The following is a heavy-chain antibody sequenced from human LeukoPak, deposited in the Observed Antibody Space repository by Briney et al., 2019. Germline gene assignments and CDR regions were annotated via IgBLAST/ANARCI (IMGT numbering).Heavy chain of an antibody. V-gene: IGHV4-34*01. D-gene: IGHD2-2*01. Sequence: SETLSLTCAVYGGSFSGYYWSWIRQPPGKGLEWIGEINHSGSTNYNPSLKSRVTISVDTSKNQFSLKLSSVTAADTAVYYCARDSVDYCSSTSCKPRFDPWGQGTLVTVSS. J-gene: IGHJ5*02. CDR3: ARDSVDYCSSTSCKPRFDP. CDR1: GGSFSGYY. CDR2: INHSGST.